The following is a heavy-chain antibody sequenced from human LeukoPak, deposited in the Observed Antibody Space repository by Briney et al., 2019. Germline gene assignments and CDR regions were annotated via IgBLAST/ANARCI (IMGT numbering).Heavy chain of an antibody. D-gene: IGHD3-10*01. CDR3: AKGSSFHVDY. CDR2: VSLDGGTQ. CDR1: GFAFNTYG. V-gene: IGHV3-30*02. Sequence: GGSLRLSCATFGFAFNTYGMHWVRQAPGKGLEWVAFVSLDGGTQNYADSVKGRFTASRDNSKSTLHLQMNSLRAEDTAVYYCAKGSSFHVDYWGQGTLVTVSS. J-gene: IGHJ4*02.